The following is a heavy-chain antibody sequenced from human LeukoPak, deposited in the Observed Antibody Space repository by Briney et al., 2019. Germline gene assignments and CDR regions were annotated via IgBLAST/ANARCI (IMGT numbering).Heavy chain of an antibody. CDR3: ARAKATRQWLGKTHDY. J-gene: IGHJ4*02. D-gene: IGHD6-19*01. CDR2: INHSGSA. CDR1: GGSFSGYY. V-gene: IGHV4-34*01. Sequence: SETLSLSCAVYGGSFSGYYWSWIRQPPGKGLEWVGEINHSGSAKYNPSLKSRVTISVDTSKNQFSLTLSSVTAAETAVYYCARAKATRQWLGKTHDYWGQGTLVTVSS.